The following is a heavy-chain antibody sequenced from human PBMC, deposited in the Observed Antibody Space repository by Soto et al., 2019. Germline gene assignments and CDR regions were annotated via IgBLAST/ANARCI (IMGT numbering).Heavy chain of an antibody. CDR1: GFTFSTYG. CDR2: ISQDGSVK. CDR3: AKDRQGFDWFMDY. V-gene: IGHV3-30*18. Sequence: TGGSLRLSCAASGFTFSTYGMHWVRQAPGKGLEWVAVISQDGSVKYYAESVKGRFTISRDNSKNTVYLQMNSLRADDTAVYYCAKDRQGFDWFMDYWGQGTLVTVSS. J-gene: IGHJ4*02. D-gene: IGHD3-9*01.